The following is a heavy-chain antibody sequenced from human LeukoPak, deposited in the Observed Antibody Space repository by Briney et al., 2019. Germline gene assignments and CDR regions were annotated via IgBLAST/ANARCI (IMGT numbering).Heavy chain of an antibody. J-gene: IGHJ4*02. V-gene: IGHV1-8*01. CDR1: GYTFTSYD. Sequence: ASVNVSCKASGYTFTSYDINWVRQATGQGLEWMGWMNPNSGNTGYAQKFQGRVTMTRNTSISTAYMELSSLRSEDTAVYYCARTKVAAAGTDYWGQGTLVTVSS. CDR3: ARTKVAAAGTDY. D-gene: IGHD6-13*01. CDR2: MNPNSGNT.